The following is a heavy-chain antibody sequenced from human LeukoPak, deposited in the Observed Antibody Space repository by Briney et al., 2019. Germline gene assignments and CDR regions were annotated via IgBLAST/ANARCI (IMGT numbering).Heavy chain of an antibody. CDR2: FQYGGNS. CDR1: GSSITAFY. Sequence: PSETLSLTCNVSGSSITAFYWSWIRQSPGKGLEWIGSFQYGGNSKYNPSLKSRVAMSVDTSKNQFSLKLSSVTAADTAVYYCARSPLLGSLEWLLGDYYYMDVWGKGTTVTVSS. D-gene: IGHD3-3*01. J-gene: IGHJ6*03. V-gene: IGHV4-59*12. CDR3: ARSPLLGSLEWLLGDYYYMDV.